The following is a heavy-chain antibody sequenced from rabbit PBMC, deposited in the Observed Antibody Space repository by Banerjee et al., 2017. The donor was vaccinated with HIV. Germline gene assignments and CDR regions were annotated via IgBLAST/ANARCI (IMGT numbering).Heavy chain of an antibody. CDR3: ARDFVGVIGWNFCW. D-gene: IGHD2-1*01. J-gene: IGHJ4*01. V-gene: IGHV1S45*01. CDR2: INAITGRA. Sequence: QEQLVESGGGLVQPEGSLTLTCTASGFSFSDKAVMCWVRQAPGKGLEWIACINAITGRAVYASWAKGRFTFSRTSSTTVTLQMTNLTVADTATYFCARDFVGVIGWNFCWWGPGTLVTVS. CDR1: GFSFSDKAV.